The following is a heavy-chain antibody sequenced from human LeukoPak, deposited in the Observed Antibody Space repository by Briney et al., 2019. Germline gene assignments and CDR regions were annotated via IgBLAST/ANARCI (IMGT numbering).Heavy chain of an antibody. CDR3: ARAARGDY. Sequence: PGGSLRLSCVVSGFTFSSDWMTWVRQAPGKGLEWVANIKEDGSESYYVDSVKGRFTISRDNTKNSLYLQMNSLRAEDTAVYYCARAARGDYWGQGTLVTVSS. J-gene: IGHJ4*02. V-gene: IGHV3-7*03. CDR1: GFTFSSDW. CDR2: IKEDGSES.